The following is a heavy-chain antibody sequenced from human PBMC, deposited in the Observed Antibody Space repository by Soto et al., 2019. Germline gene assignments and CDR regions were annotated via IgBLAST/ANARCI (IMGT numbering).Heavy chain of an antibody. V-gene: IGHV4-39*01. CDR1: GGSISSSSYY. D-gene: IGHD4-17*01. CDR2: IYDSGST. Sequence: QLQLQESGPGLVKPSETLSLTCTVSGGSISSSSYYWGWIRQPPGKGLEWIGSIYDSGSTYYNPSLKSRVTISVDTFRNRFSLTLSSVTAADTAVYYYARHEGDYVRAFDYWGQGTLVTVSS. J-gene: IGHJ4*02. CDR3: ARHEGDYVRAFDY.